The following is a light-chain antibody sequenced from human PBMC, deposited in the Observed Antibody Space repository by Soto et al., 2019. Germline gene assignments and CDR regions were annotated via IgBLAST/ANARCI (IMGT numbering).Light chain of an antibody. CDR2: DAS. CDR1: QTVSSSY. CDR3: QQYGSSPWT. J-gene: IGKJ1*01. V-gene: IGKV3D-20*01. Sequence: EIVFTQSPCTLSLSPGERATLSCRASQTVSSSYLAWYQQKPGLAPRLLIYDASRRATGIPDRFSGSGSGTDFILSISRLEPEDFAVYYCQQYGSSPWTFGQGTKVDIK.